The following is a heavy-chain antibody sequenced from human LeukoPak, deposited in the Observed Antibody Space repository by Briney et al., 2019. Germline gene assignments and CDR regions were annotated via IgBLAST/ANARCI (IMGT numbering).Heavy chain of an antibody. V-gene: IGHV3-30*02. CDR1: GFKFSTSG. CDR2: IGHDGSNK. J-gene: IGHJ4*02. Sequence: GGSLRLSCAASGFKFSTSGMHWVRLAPGKGLEWVEFIGHDGSNKYYADSVKGRFTISGDNSKNTAYLQMNSLKTEDTAVYYCATGFSATSHDGYWGQGTLVTVSS. D-gene: IGHD1-26*01. CDR3: ATGFSATSHDGY.